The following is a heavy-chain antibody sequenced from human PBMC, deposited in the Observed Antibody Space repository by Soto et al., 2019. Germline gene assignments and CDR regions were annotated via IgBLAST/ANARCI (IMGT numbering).Heavy chain of an antibody. Sequence: QVQLMQSGAEVKKPGASVKVSCKASGYTLTSYGINWVRQAPGQGLEWMGWISAYNGNTNYAQKLQGRVTMTTDTSTSTAYVELRSLRSDDTAVYYCSRDLNGSGGTYWGQGTLVTVSS. CDR2: ISAYNGNT. V-gene: IGHV1-18*01. J-gene: IGHJ4*02. CDR3: SRDLNGSGGTY. D-gene: IGHD3-10*01. CDR1: GYTLTSYG.